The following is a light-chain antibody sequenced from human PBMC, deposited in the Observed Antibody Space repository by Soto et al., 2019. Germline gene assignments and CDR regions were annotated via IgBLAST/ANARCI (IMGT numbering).Light chain of an antibody. V-gene: IGLV8-61*01. CDR3: VLYMGDGTVV. CDR2: STK. J-gene: IGLJ2*01. CDR1: SGSVTSSYH. Sequence: QTVVTQEPSFSVSPGGTVTLTCGLSSGSVTSSYHPSWYQQTPGQAPRTLIYSTKTRSPGVHDRFSGSILENKAALPITGAQADDECDYYCVLYMGDGTVVFGGGTKLTVL.